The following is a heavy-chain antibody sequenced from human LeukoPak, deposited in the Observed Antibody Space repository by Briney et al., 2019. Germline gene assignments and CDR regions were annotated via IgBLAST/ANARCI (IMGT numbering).Heavy chain of an antibody. V-gene: IGHV5-51*01. CDR2: IYPGDSDT. CDR3: ARPTARGGEPRYFDY. D-gene: IGHD3-10*01. J-gene: IGHJ4*02. Sequence: PGESLKISCKGSGYSFTTSWIGWVRQMPGKGLEWMGIIYPGDSDTKYSPSFQGQVTISADKSIRTAYLQWSSLKSSGIAMYHCARPTARGGEPRYFDYWGQGTLVTVSS. CDR1: GYSFTTSW.